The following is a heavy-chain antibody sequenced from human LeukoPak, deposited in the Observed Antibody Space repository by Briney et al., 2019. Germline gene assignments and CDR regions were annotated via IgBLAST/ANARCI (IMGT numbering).Heavy chain of an antibody. V-gene: IGHV3-20*04. J-gene: IGHJ4*02. CDR2: INWSGGST. Sequence: PGGSLRLSCTASGFAFDEHGMSWVRQVPGKGLEWVSGINWSGGSTGYADPLRGRFTISRDNAKNSLYLQMDSLRAEDTALYYCARAPIASPFYFDYWGQGTLVTVSS. D-gene: IGHD2-15*01. CDR1: GFAFDEHG. CDR3: ARAPIASPFYFDY.